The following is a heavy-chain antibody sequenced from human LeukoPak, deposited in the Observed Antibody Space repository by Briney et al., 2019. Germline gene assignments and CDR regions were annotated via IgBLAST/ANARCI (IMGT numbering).Heavy chain of an antibody. CDR2: IYSGGST. CDR3: ARDFYDILTGYYDGIGY. D-gene: IGHD3-9*01. J-gene: IGHJ4*02. CDR1: GFTVSSNY. Sequence: GGSLRLSCAASGFTVSSNYMSWVRQAPGKGLEWVSIIYSGGSTYYADSVKGRFTISRDNSKNTVYLQMNSLRAEDTAVYYCARDFYDILTGYYDGIGYWGQGTLVTVSS. V-gene: IGHV3-66*01.